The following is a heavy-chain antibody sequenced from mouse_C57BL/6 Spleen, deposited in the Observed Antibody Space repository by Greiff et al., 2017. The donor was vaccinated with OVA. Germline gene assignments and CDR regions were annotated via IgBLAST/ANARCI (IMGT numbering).Heavy chain of an antibody. CDR2: ISSGSSTI. CDR3: ARKLRDYGSFAY. V-gene: IGHV5-17*01. Sequence: EVKLMESGGGLVKPGGSLKLSCAASGFTFSDYGMHWVRQAPEKGLEWVAYISSGSSTIYYADTVKGRFTISRDNAKNTLFLQMTSLRSEDTAMYYCARKLRDYGSFAYWGQGTLVTVSA. D-gene: IGHD1-1*01. CDR1: GFTFSDYG. J-gene: IGHJ3*01.